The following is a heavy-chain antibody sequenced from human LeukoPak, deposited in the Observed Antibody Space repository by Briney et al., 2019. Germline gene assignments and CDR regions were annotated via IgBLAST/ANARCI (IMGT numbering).Heavy chain of an antibody. J-gene: IGHJ4*02. CDR1: GGSISSYY. V-gene: IGHV4-59*01. CDR3: ASLYYYGSGSFLDY. CDR2: IYYSGST. D-gene: IGHD3-10*01. Sequence: SETLSLTCTVSGGSISSYYWSWIRQPPEKGLEWIGYIYYSGSTNYNPSLKSRVTISVDTSKNQFSLKLSSVTAADTAVYYCASLYYYGSGSFLDYWGQGTLVTVSS.